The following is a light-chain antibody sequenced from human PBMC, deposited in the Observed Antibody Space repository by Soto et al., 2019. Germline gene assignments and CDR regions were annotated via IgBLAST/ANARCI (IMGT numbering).Light chain of an antibody. J-gene: IGKJ1*01. V-gene: IGKV3-15*01. CDR2: GAS. CDR3: PQYNILLKM. CDR1: QSVSDS. Sequence: EIVVKQSVATLSVTKGERATLSCRASQSVSDSLAWYQQKPGQAPRLLIYGASTRATGVPARFSGSGSGTEFTLTISSLQSEDFAVYYCPQYNILLKMFGQGTKVAIK.